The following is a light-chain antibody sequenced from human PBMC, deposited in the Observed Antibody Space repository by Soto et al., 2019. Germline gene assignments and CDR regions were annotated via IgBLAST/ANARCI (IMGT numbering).Light chain of an antibody. J-gene: IGKJ1*01. CDR3: QHHNSYSEA. V-gene: IGKV1-5*03. CDR2: KAS. CDR1: RGIRND. Sequence: DIKMTQSPSALSASVRDRVTITCRASRGIRNDLNWYQQKPGKAPKLLIYKASTLKSGVPSRFSGSGSGTEFTLTISSLQPDDFATYYCQHHNSYSEAFGQGTKV.